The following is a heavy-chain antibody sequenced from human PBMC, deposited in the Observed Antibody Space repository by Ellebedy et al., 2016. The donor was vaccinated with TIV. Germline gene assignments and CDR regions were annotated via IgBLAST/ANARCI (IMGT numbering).Heavy chain of an antibody. D-gene: IGHD3-22*01. J-gene: IGHJ2*01. Sequence: GGSLRLSXAASGFTFGSYSMNWVRQAPGKGLEWVSSISSSSSYISYADSVKGRFTISRDNAKASVYLQMNSLRAEDTAVYYCAKDSGGYYSYWYFDLWGRGTLVTVSS. V-gene: IGHV3-21*01. CDR3: AKDSGGYYSYWYFDL. CDR2: ISSSSSYI. CDR1: GFTFGSYS.